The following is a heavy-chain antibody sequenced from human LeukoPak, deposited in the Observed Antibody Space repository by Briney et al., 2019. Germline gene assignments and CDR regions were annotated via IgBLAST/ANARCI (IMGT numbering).Heavy chain of an antibody. D-gene: IGHD2-21*01. CDR1: GYTFTDSY. J-gene: IGHJ5*02. Sequence: ASVKVSCKTSGYTFTDSYLHWVRQAPGQGLEWMGWINPNSGGTSSAQKFQGRVTMTRDPSITTVYMEVSWLTSDDTAIYYCARADRLDGGPYLIGPWGQGTLVTVSS. CDR3: ARADRLDGGPYLIGP. V-gene: IGHV1-2*02. CDR2: INPNSGGT.